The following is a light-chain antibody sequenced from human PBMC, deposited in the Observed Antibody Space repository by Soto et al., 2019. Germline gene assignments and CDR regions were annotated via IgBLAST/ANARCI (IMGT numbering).Light chain of an antibody. Sequence: HSVLTKPPSVSGAPGQRVTISCTGSSSNIGAGYDVHWYQQLPGTAPKLLIYGNSNRPSGVPDRFAGSKSGTSASLAITGLQAEDEADYYCQSYDSSLSGYVVFGGGTKLTVL. CDR3: QSYDSSLSGYVV. CDR1: SSNIGAGYD. CDR2: GNS. V-gene: IGLV1-40*01. J-gene: IGLJ2*01.